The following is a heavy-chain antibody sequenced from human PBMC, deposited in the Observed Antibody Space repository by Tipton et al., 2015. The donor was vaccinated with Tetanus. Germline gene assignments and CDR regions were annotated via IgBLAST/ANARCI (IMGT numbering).Heavy chain of an antibody. V-gene: IGHV1-18*01. J-gene: IGHJ4*02. CDR2: ISAYNGNT. CDR1: GYTFTSYG. CDR3: ARDSTNYGDYEGLGY. D-gene: IGHD4-17*01. Sequence: QSGPEVKKPGASVKVSCKASGYTFTSYGISWVRQAPGQGLEWMGWISAYNGNTNYAQKLQGRVTMTTDTSTSTAYMELRSLRSDDTAGYYGARDSTNYGDYEGLGYWGQGPLVTVSS.